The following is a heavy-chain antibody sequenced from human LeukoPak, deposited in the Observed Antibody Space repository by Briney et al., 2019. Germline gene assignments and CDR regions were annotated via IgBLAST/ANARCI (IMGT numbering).Heavy chain of an antibody. CDR3: ARREGYDILTGYYADY. CDR2: INHSGST. Sequence: LETLSLTCAVYGGSFSGYYWSWIRQPPGKGLEWIGEINHSGSTNYNPSLKSRVTISVDTSKNQFSLKLSSVTAADTAVYYCARREGYDILTGYYADYWGQGTLVTVSS. J-gene: IGHJ4*02. D-gene: IGHD3-9*01. CDR1: GGSFSGYY. V-gene: IGHV4-34*01.